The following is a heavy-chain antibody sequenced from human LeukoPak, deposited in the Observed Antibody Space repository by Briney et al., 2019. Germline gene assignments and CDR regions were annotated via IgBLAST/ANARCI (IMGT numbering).Heavy chain of an antibody. Sequence: GGSLRLSCTASGFTFSSYAMSWVRQAPGKGLECVSSISGSGGSTNYADSVKGRFTISGDNSKNTLYLQVNRLRAEDTAVYYCVKGSWIDCCGQGTLVTVSS. D-gene: IGHD6-13*01. J-gene: IGHJ4*02. CDR2: ISGSGGST. CDR3: VKGSWIDC. V-gene: IGHV3-23*01. CDR1: GFTFSSYA.